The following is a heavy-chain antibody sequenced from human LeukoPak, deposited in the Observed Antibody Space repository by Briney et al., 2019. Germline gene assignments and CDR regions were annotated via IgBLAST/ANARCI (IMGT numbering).Heavy chain of an antibody. CDR3: ARGPSRVRDRGAFDI. CDR2: IYYSGST. Sequence: PSETLSLTCTVSGGSISSYYWSWIRQPPGKGLEWIGYIYYSGSTNYNPSLKSRVTISVGTSKNQFSLKLSSVTAADTAVYYCARGPSRVRDRGAFDIWGQGTMVTVSS. J-gene: IGHJ3*02. V-gene: IGHV4-59*01. D-gene: IGHD3-10*01. CDR1: GGSISSYY.